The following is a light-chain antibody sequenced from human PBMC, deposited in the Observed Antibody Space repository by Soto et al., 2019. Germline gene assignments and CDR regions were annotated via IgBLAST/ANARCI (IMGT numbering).Light chain of an antibody. CDR3: QQYTAWPLT. J-gene: IGKJ1*01. Sequence: EVVMTQSPATLSVSPGEGATLSCRASQSVTSNYLAWYQQKPGKAPRLLIHGISNSATGVPDRFSGSGSGTDFTLTISRLEPEDFAVYYCQQYTAWPLTFGQGTKVDIK. V-gene: IGKV3-20*01. CDR1: QSVTSNY. CDR2: GIS.